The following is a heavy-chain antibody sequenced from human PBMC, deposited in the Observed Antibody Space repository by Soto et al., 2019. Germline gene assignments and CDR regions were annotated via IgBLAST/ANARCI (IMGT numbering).Heavy chain of an antibody. J-gene: IGHJ5*02. CDR1: GGSISSYY. CDR3: ARDRRGDYDDDGFDP. D-gene: IGHD3-22*01. CDR2: IYYSGST. Sequence: ATLSLTCTVSGGSISSYYWSWIRQPPGKGLEWIGYIYYSGSTNYNPSLKSRVTISVDTSKNQFSLKLSSVTAADTAVYYCARDRRGDYDDDGFDPWGQGTLVTVSS. V-gene: IGHV4-59*01.